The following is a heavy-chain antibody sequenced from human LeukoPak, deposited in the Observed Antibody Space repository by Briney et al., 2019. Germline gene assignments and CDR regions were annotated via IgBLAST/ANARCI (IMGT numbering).Heavy chain of an antibody. CDR1: GGTFSSYA. J-gene: IGHJ4*02. CDR3: ASFNQRTRNYYFDY. V-gene: IGHV1-69*04. CDR2: IIPILGIA. Sequence: EASVKVSCKASGGTFSSYAISWVRQAPGQGLEWMGRIIPILGIANYAQKFQGRVTITADESTSTAYMELSSLRSEDTAVYYCASFNQRTRNYYFDYWGQGTLVTVSS. D-gene: IGHD1-14*01.